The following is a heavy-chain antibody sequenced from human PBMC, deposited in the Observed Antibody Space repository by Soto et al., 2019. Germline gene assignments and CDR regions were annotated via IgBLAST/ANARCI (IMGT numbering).Heavy chain of an antibody. CDR2: ISYTGSA. CDR3: ARVNYGDYYYGMDV. Sequence: PSETLSLTCTVSGGSINYSYWTWIRQPPGKGLEWIGYISYTGSANYNASLKSRLTIPVDTSKNQFSLKLSSVTAADTALYYCARVNYGDYYYGMDVWGQGTTVTRLL. J-gene: IGHJ6*02. D-gene: IGHD4-17*01. V-gene: IGHV4-59*01. CDR1: GGSINYSY.